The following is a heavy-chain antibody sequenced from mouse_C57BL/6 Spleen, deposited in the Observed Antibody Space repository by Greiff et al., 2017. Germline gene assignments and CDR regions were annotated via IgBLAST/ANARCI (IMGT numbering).Heavy chain of an antibody. CDR3: ARIMITTVVAVYYAMDY. CDR2: IWWDDDK. Sequence: VKLKESGPGILQPSQTLSLTCSFSGFSLSTFGMGVGWIRQPSGKGLEWLAHIWWDDDKYYNPALKSRLTISKDTSKNQVFLKIANVDTADTATYYCARIMITTVVAVYYAMDYWGQGTSVTVSS. V-gene: IGHV8-8*01. CDR1: GFSLSTFGMG. J-gene: IGHJ4*01. D-gene: IGHD1-1*01.